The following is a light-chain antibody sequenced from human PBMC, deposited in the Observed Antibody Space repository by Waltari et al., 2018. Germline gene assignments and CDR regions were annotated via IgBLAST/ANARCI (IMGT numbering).Light chain of an antibody. V-gene: IGKV3-20*01. Sequence: EIVLTQSPGTLSLSPGERATLPCRASQSVSSSYLAWYQQKPGQAPRLLIYGASNRATGISDRFSGSGSGTDFTLTISRLEPEDFAVYYCQQYGSSPYTFGQGTKLEIK. CDR2: GAS. CDR1: QSVSSSY. CDR3: QQYGSSPYT. J-gene: IGKJ2*01.